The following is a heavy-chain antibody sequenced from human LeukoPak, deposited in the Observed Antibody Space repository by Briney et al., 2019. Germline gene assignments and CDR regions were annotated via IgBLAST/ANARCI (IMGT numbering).Heavy chain of an antibody. D-gene: IGHD6-13*01. CDR1: GFTFSSYA. J-gene: IGHJ4*02. CDR3: AKDRVRLGIAAARLDY. V-gene: IGHV3-23*01. Sequence: GGSLRLSCAASGFTFSSYAMSWVRQAPGKGLEWVSAISGSGGSTYYADSVKGRFTISRDNSKNTLYLQMNSLRAEDTAVYYCAKDRVRLGIAAARLDYWGQGTLVTVSS. CDR2: ISGSGGST.